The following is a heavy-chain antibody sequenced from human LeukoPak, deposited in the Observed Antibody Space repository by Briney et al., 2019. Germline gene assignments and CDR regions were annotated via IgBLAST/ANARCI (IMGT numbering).Heavy chain of an antibody. CDR2: ISYDGSNK. CDR3: AKVGYCSSTSCYFGHYYYYYCMDV. D-gene: IGHD2-2*01. J-gene: IGHJ6*02. Sequence: GGSLRLSCAASGFTFSSYGMHWVRQAPGKGLEWVAVISYDGSNKYYADSVKGRFTISRDNSKNTLYLQMNSLRAEDTAVYYCAKVGYCSSTSCYFGHYYYYYCMDVWGQGTTVTVSS. V-gene: IGHV3-30*18. CDR1: GFTFSSYG.